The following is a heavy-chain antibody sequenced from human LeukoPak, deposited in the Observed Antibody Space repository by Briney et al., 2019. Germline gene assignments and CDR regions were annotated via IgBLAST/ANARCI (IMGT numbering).Heavy chain of an antibody. CDR3: ARDHYDFWS. CDR1: GGSISSSSYY. D-gene: IGHD3-3*01. J-gene: IGHJ5*02. CDR2: IYYTGNT. V-gene: IGHV4-39*07. Sequence: PSETLSLTCTVSGGSISSSSYYWGWIRQPPGKGLEWIGSIYYTGNTFYNPSLKSRVTISVDTSKNQFSLKLSSVTAADTAVYYCARDHYDFWSWGQGTLVTVSS.